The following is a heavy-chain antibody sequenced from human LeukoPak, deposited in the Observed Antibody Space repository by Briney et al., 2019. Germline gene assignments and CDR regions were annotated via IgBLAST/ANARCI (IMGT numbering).Heavy chain of an antibody. CDR1: GFTFSSYA. CDR3: ARAEFTYYYDSSGYYFGY. Sequence: GRSLRLSCAASGFTFSSYAMHWVRQAPGKGLEWVAVISYDGSNKYYADSVKGRFTISRDNSKNTLYLQMNSLRAEDTAVYYCARAEFTYYYDSSGYYFGYWGQGTLVTVSS. V-gene: IGHV3-30-3*01. D-gene: IGHD3-22*01. CDR2: ISYDGSNK. J-gene: IGHJ4*02.